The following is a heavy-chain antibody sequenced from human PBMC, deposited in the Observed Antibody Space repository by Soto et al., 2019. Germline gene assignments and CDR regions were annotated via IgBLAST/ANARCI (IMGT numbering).Heavy chain of an antibody. CDR1: GDSVSNDITS. CDR2: TYYRSKWFH. Sequence: SQPLSLTCAISGDSVSNDITSWNWIRQSPSRGLEWLGRTYYRSKWFHDYAASVKSRITINPDTSKNQFSLELNSMTPEDTAVYYCARGNALDVWGQGTVVTVSS. V-gene: IGHV6-1*01. J-gene: IGHJ3*01. CDR3: ARGNALDV. D-gene: IGHD3-10*01.